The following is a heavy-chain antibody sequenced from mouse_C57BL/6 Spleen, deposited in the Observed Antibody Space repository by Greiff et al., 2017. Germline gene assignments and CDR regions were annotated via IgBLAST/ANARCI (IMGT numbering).Heavy chain of an antibody. CDR3: ARRGYGNYDWYFDV. CDR2: ILPGGGST. V-gene: IGHV1-9*01. J-gene: IGHJ1*03. D-gene: IGHD2-1*01. Sequence: VQLQQSGAELMKPGASVKLSCKATGYTFTGYWIEWVKQRPGHGLEWIGEILPGGGSTNYNEKFKGKATFTADTSSNTAYMQLSSLTTEDSAIYYCARRGYGNYDWYFDVWGTGTTVTVSS. CDR1: GYTFTGYW.